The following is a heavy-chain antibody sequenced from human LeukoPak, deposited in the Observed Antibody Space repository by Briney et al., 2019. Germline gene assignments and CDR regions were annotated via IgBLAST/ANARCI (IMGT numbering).Heavy chain of an antibody. D-gene: IGHD3-22*01. CDR3: ARLYYYDSSGYSAFDI. Sequence: ASVKVSCKASGYTFTSYYMHWVRQAPGQGLEWMGIINPSGGSTSYAKKFQGRVTMTRDMSARTVYMELSSLRSEDTAVYYCARLYYYDSSGYSAFDIWGQGTMVTVSS. V-gene: IGHV1-46*01. CDR1: GYTFTSYY. J-gene: IGHJ3*02. CDR2: INPSGGST.